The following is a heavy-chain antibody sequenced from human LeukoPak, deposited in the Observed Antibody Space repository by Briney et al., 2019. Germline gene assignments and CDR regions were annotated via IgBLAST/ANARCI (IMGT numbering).Heavy chain of an antibody. CDR1: GGSFSGYY. J-gene: IGHJ5*02. Sequence: SETLSLTCAVYGGSFSGYYWSWIRQPPGKGLEWIGEINHSGSTNYNPSLKSRVTISVDTSKNQFSLKLSSVTAADTAVYYCARNHPWTFYCSSTSCRRNNWFDPRGQGTLVTVSS. CDR3: ARNHPWTFYCSSTSCRRNNWFDP. CDR2: INHSGST. D-gene: IGHD2-2*01. V-gene: IGHV4-34*01.